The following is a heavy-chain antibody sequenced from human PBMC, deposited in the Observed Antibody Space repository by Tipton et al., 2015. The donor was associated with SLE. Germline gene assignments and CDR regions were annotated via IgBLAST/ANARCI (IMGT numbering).Heavy chain of an antibody. CDR1: GGSFSGYA. D-gene: IGHD2-2*01. CDR3: ASEGPARNNRFDP. V-gene: IGHV4-34*01. J-gene: IGHJ5*02. Sequence: TLSLTCAVSGGSFSGYAWSWVRQPPGKGLEWIGEIYHSGSTNYNPSLKSRVTISVDKSKNHFSLNLSSVTAADTAVYYCASEGPARNNRFDPWGQGTLVTVSS. CDR2: IYHSGST.